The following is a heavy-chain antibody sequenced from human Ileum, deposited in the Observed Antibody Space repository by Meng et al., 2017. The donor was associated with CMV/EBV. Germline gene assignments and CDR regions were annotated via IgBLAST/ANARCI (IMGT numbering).Heavy chain of an antibody. Sequence: GESLKISCAVSGFTVNSIYLSWVRQAPGKGLEWVSTIYTGGSTFYTDSVEGRFVISRDTSKNTLYLHMNSLRPEDTAIYYCAKGEGRPHYYFDYWGQGTLVTVSS. V-gene: IGHV3-53*01. CDR1: GFTVNSIY. J-gene: IGHJ4*02. D-gene: IGHD1-26*01. CDR2: IYTGGST. CDR3: AKGEGRPHYYFDY.